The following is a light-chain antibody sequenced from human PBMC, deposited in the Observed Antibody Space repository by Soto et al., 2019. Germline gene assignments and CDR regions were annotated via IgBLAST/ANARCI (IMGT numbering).Light chain of an antibody. CDR1: QSVYNNH. CDR2: GAS. CDR3: QQYGASPLT. Sequence: EIVLTQSPGTLSLSPGDRATLSCRASQSVYNNHLAWYQQTPGQAPRLLIYGASSRATGVPGRFSGSGSGTDFTRTIRRLEPDDFAVVYCQQYGASPLTFGGGTKVEIK. J-gene: IGKJ4*01. V-gene: IGKV3-20*01.